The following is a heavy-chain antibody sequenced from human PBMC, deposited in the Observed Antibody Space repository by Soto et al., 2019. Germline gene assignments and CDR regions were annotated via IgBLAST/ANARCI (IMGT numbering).Heavy chain of an antibody. CDR2: MYSGGNT. CDR3: ARQPYDSTGYYYGA. D-gene: IGHD3-22*01. CDR1: GGSFSGSTYY. Sequence: SETLSLTCTVSGGSFSGSTYYWGWIRQPPGKGLEWIGSMYSGGNTYYNPSLKSRVTVSVDTSKNHFSLKLTSVTAADTAMYYWARQPYDSTGYYYGAWGQGTMVTVSS. J-gene: IGHJ4*02. V-gene: IGHV4-39*01.